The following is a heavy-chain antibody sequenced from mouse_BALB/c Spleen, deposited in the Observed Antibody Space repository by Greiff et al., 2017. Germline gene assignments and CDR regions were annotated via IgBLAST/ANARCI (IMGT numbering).Heavy chain of an antibody. CDR2: ISYSGST. J-gene: IGHJ2*01. CDR1: GYSITSDYA. Sequence: EVMLVESGPGLVKPSQSLSLTCTVTGYSITSDYAWNWIRQFPGNKLEWMGYISYSGSTSYNPSLKSRISITRDTSKNQFFLQLNSVTTEDTATYYSARYGGTDYFDYWGQGTTLTVSS. D-gene: IGHD1-1*01. CDR3: ARYGGTDYFDY. V-gene: IGHV3-2*02.